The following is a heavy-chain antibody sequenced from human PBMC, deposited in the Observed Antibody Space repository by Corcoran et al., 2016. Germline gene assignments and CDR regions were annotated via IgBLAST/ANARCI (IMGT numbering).Heavy chain of an antibody. CDR2: ISAYHGNT. CDR3: ARQSLAAAIPALIYGMDV. D-gene: IGHD6-13*01. Sequence: QVQLVQSGAEVKKPGASVKVPCKASGYTFTSYGISWVRQAPGQGLEWMGWISAYHGNTNYAQKLQGRVTMTTDTSTSTAYMELRSLRSDDTAVYYCARQSLAAAIPALIYGMDVLGQGTTVTVSS. CDR1: GYTFTSYG. J-gene: IGHJ6*02. V-gene: IGHV1-18*01.